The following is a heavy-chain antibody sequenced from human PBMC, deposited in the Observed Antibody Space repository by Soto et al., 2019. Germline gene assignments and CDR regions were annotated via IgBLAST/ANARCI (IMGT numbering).Heavy chain of an antibody. V-gene: IGHV1-18*01. J-gene: IGHJ4*02. Sequence: GTSVKVSCKDSGYTITSNGISWVRQAPGQGLEWMGWISAYNGNTNHAHNLQGRVTMTTDTSTSTAYMELRSLRSDDTAVYYCARARGARYFDYWGQGTLVTVSS. CDR3: ARARGARYFDY. CDR1: GYTITSNG. D-gene: IGHD2-15*01. CDR2: ISAYNGNT.